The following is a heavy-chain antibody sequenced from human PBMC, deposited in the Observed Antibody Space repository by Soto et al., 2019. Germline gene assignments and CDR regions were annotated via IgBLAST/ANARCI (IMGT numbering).Heavy chain of an antibody. D-gene: IGHD5-18*01. Sequence: GGSLRLSCAASGFTFSNAWMNWVRQAPGKGLEWVGRIKSKTDGGTTDYAAPVKGRFTISRDDSKNTLYLQMNSLKTEDTAVYYCTTEYSYGHGRCDYWGQGTLVTVSS. J-gene: IGHJ4*02. CDR1: GFTFSNAW. V-gene: IGHV3-15*07. CDR2: IKSKTDGGTT. CDR3: TTEYSYGHGRCDY.